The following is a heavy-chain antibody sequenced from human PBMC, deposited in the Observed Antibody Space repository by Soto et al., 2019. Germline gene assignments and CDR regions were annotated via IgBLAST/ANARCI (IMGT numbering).Heavy chain of an antibody. CDR3: ARDEAIDH. J-gene: IGHJ4*02. Sequence: GFSLRLSCAASGFTFSSYAMSCVRQAPGKGLEGVSAISGSGGSTYYADSVKGRFTISRHNSKSTLYVQMHSLRAEDTAVYYCARDEAIDHWGQGTLVTVYS. CDR1: GFTFSSYA. CDR2: ISGSGGST. V-gene: IGHV3-23*01.